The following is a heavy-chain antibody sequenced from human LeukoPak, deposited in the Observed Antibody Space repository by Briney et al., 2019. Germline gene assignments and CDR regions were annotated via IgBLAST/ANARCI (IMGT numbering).Heavy chain of an antibody. CDR3: AQDSVGIVVVVAATPGYGMDV. Sequence: GGSLRLSCAASGFTLSSYAMSWVRQAPGKGLECVSAICGSGGSTYYADSVKGRFTISRDNSKNTLYLQMNSLRAEDTAVYYCAQDSVGIVVVVAATPGYGMDVWGEGTTVTVSS. CDR1: GFTLSSYA. CDR2: ICGSGGST. V-gene: IGHV3-23*01. J-gene: IGHJ6*04. D-gene: IGHD2-15*01.